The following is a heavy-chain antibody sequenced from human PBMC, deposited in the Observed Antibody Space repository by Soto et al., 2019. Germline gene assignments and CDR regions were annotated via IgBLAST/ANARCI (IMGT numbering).Heavy chain of an antibody. V-gene: IGHV4-59*01. CDR3: ARDEDFWSGHTFDP. D-gene: IGHD3-3*01. J-gene: IGHJ5*02. Sequence: PSETLSLTCTVSGGSISSYYWSWIRQPPGKGLEWIGYIYYSGSTNYNPSLKSRVTISVDTSKNQFSLKLSSVTAADTAVYYCARDEDFWSGHTFDPWGQGTLVTVS. CDR1: GGSISSYY. CDR2: IYYSGST.